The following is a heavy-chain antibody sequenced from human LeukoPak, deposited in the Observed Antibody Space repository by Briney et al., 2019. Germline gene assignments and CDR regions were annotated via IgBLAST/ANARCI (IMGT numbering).Heavy chain of an antibody. Sequence: GRSLRLSCAASGFTFSSYAMHWVRQAPSKGLEWVAVISYDGSNKYYADSVKGRFTISRDNYKNTLYLQMNSLRAEDTAVYCCGRGESIAGGPDAFDIWGQGTMVTVSS. J-gene: IGHJ3*02. CDR3: GRGESIAGGPDAFDI. V-gene: IGHV3-30*04. D-gene: IGHD6-13*01. CDR1: GFTFSSYA. CDR2: ISYDGSNK.